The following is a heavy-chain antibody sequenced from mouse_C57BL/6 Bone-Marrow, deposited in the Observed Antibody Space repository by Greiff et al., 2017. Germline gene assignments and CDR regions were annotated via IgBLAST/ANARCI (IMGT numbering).Heavy chain of an antibody. Sequence: EVQLQQSGPELVKPGASVKISCKASGYTLTDYYMNWVKQSHGKSLEWIGDINPNNGGTSYNQKFKGKATLTVDKSSSTAYMELRSLTSEDSAVYYCARRRNFDVWGTGTTVTVSS. CDR3: ARRRNFDV. CDR2: INPNNGGT. J-gene: IGHJ1*03. V-gene: IGHV1-26*01. CDR1: GYTLTDYY.